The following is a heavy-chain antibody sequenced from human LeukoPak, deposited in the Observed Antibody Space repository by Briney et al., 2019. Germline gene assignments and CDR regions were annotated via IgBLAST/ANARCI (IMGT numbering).Heavy chain of an antibody. CDR1: GDSISSSYHY. V-gene: IGHV4-39*01. CDR2: IHHTGYT. J-gene: IGHJ5*02. Sequence: SETLSLTCTVSGDSISSSYHYWGWIRQPPGKGLEWIGSIHHTGYTYYNSSLRSPVTISVDTSKNQFSLNLNSVTAADTAVYYCAILPDYGARGGSWLGPWGQGTLVTVYS. CDR3: AILPDYGARGGSWLGP. D-gene: IGHD4-17*01.